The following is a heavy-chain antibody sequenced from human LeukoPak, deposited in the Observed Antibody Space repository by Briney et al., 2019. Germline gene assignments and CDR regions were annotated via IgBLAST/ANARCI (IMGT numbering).Heavy chain of an antibody. CDR2: ITKSSTYV. CDR3: ARGSGVHV. CDR1: GFTFRIHS. D-gene: IGHD3-10*01. Sequence: GGSLRLACEASGFTFRIHSMNCVRQAPGKGLEWVSSITKSSTYVYYADSVKGRFTISRDNANNSLFLQMNNLGVEDTGVYYCARGSGVHVWGQGTLVIVSS. V-gene: IGHV3-21*04. J-gene: IGHJ4*02.